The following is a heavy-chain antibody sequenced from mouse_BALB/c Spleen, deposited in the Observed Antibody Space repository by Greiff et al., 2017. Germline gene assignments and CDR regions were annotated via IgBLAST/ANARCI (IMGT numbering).Heavy chain of an antibody. CDR3: ARCLGYFDY. V-gene: IGHV1S126*01. CDR2: IDPSDSET. J-gene: IGHJ2*01. CDR1: GYSFTSYW. Sequence: VQRVESGPQLVRPGASVKISCKASGYSFTSYWMHWVKQRPGQGLEWIGMIDPSDSETRLNQKFKDKATLTVDKSSSTAYMQLSSPTSEDSAVYYCARCLGYFDYWGQGTTLTVSS.